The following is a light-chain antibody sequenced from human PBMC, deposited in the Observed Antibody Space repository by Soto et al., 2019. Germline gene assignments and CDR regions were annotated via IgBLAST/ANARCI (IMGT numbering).Light chain of an antibody. CDR3: QQYHKWPLT. V-gene: IGKV3-15*01. J-gene: IGKJ4*01. CDR2: GAS. CDR1: QSVSNN. Sequence: EIVLTQSPGTLSLSPGERATLPCRASQSVSNNYLAWYQQKPGQAPRLLIYGASSRATGIPASFSGSGSGTEFILTISSLQSEDFAVYYCQQYHKWPLTFGGGTKVDIK.